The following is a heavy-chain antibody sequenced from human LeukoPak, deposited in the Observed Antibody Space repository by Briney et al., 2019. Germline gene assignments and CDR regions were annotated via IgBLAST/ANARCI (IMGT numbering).Heavy chain of an antibody. D-gene: IGHD3-3*01. CDR2: IYYSGST. J-gene: IGHJ4*02. V-gene: IGHV4-39*07. CDR3: AGGGSYYDFWSGFFDY. CDR1: GGSISSSSYY. Sequence: PSETLSLTCTVSGGSISSSSYYWGWIRQPPGKGLEWIGSIYYSGSTYYNPSLKSRVTISVDTSKNQFSLKLSSVTAADTAVYYCAGGGSYYDFWSGFFDYWGQGTLVTVSS.